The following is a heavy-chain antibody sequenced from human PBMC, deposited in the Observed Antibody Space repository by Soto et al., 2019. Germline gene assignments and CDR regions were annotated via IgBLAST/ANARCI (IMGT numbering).Heavy chain of an antibody. V-gene: IGHV3-30*18. J-gene: IGHJ6*03. D-gene: IGHD6-13*01. Sequence: GGSLRLSCAASGFTFSSYGMHWVRQAPGKGLEWVAVISYDGSNKYYADSVKGRFTISRDNSKNTLYLQMNSLRAEDTAVYYCAKDLNSSSWLAQLYYYYMDVWGKGTTVTVSS. CDR3: AKDLNSSSWLAQLYYYYMDV. CDR2: ISYDGSNK. CDR1: GFTFSSYG.